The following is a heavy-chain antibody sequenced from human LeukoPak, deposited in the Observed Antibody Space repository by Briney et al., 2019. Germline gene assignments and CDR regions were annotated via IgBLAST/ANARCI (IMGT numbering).Heavy chain of an antibody. Sequence: GGSLRLSCAASGFTFSSYAMHCVRQAPGKGLEWVAVISYDGSNKYCADSVKGQFTISRDNSKNTLYLQMNRLRAEDTAVYYCARDGPTNWFDPWGQGTLVTVSS. CDR2: ISYDGSNK. CDR3: ARDGPTNWFDP. V-gene: IGHV3-30-3*01. J-gene: IGHJ5*02. CDR1: GFTFSSYA.